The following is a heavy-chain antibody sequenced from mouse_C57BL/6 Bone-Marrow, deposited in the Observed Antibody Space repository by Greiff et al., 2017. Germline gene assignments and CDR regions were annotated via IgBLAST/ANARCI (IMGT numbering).Heavy chain of an antibody. Sequence: VKLMESGAELARPGASVKLSCKASGYTFTSYGICWVKQSTGQGLEWIGEIYPRSGNTYYNDKFKGKATLSADKSASTAYMELRSLTSEDASVYFWASVITTVVGTGFAYWGQGTLVTVSA. V-gene: IGHV1-81*01. CDR3: ASVITTVVGTGFAY. CDR1: GYTFTSYG. J-gene: IGHJ3*01. CDR2: IYPRSGNT. D-gene: IGHD1-1*01.